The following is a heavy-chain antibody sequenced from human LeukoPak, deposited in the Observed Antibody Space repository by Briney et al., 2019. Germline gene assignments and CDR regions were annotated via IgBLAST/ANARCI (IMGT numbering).Heavy chain of an antibody. CDR3: ARGRRTVAGLFQH. V-gene: IGHV4-38-2*02. Sequence: KPSETLSLTCNVSGYSISSGYYWGWIRQSPGMGLEWIGSIYHSGSTYYNPSLKSRVTISVDTSKNQFSLKLNSVTAADTAVYYCARGRRTVAGLFQHWGQGTLVTVSS. CDR2: IYHSGST. J-gene: IGHJ1*01. D-gene: IGHD6-19*01. CDR1: GYSISSGYY.